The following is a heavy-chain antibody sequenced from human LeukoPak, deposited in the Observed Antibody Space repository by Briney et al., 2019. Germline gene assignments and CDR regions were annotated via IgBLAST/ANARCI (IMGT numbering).Heavy chain of an antibody. CDR1: GFTFSSYG. CDR2: IQYDGSIK. V-gene: IGHV3-30*02. D-gene: IGHD4-17*01. CDR3: AKISGPMTTDIILDY. J-gene: IGHJ4*02. Sequence: GGSLRLSCAGSGFTFSSYGMHWVRQAPGKGLEWVAFIQYDGSIKYYVDSVKGRFTISRDNSKNTLYLQMNSLRPKDTALYYCAKISGPMTTDIILDYWGQGALVTVSS.